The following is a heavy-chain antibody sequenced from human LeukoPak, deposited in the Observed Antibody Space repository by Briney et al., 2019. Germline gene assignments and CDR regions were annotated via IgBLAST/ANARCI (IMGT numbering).Heavy chain of an antibody. CDR3: ARDGTKYQLLRVQGPYYYGMDV. Sequence: PSETLSLTCTVSGGSISSYYWSWIRQPPGKGLEWIGYIYYSGSTNYNPSLKSRVTISVDTSKNQFSLKLSSVTAADTAVYYCARDGTKYQLLRVQGPYYYGMDVWGQGTTVTVSS. CDR2: IYYSGST. V-gene: IGHV4-59*12. J-gene: IGHJ6*02. D-gene: IGHD2-2*01. CDR1: GGSISSYY.